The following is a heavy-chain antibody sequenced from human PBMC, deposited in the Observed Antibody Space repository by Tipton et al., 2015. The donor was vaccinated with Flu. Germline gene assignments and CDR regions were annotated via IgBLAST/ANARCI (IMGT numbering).Heavy chain of an antibody. CDR3: ASAARTGTTLRYFDY. V-gene: IGHV4-39*01. CDR2: IYYSGST. J-gene: IGHJ4*02. D-gene: IGHD1-7*01. Sequence: TLSLTCTVSGGSISSSSYYWGWIRQPPGKGLEWIGSIYYSGSTYYNPSLKSRVTISVDTSKNQFSLKLSSVTAADTAVYYCASAARTGTTLRYFDYWGQGTLVTVSS. CDR1: GGSISSSSYY.